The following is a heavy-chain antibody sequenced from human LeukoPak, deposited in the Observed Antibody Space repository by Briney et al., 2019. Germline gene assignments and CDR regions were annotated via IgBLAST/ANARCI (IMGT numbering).Heavy chain of an antibody. J-gene: IGHJ5*02. CDR1: GGSISSYY. CDR2: IYYSGST. V-gene: IGHV4-59*08. D-gene: IGHD3-3*01. Sequence: KTSETLSLTCTVSGGSISSYYWSWIRQPPGKGLEWIGYIYYSGSTNHNPSLKSRVTISVDTSKNQFSLKLSSVTAADTAVYYCARTVRSGYDFWSGSLSFDPWGQGTLVTVSS. CDR3: ARTVRSGYDFWSGSLSFDP.